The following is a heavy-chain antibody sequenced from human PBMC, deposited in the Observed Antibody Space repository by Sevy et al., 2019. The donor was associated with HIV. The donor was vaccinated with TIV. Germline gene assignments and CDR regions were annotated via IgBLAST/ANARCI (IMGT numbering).Heavy chain of an antibody. J-gene: IGHJ4*01. CDR2: IKSKTDGGTT. V-gene: IGHV3-15*01. CDR3: TTENIAAAGPFDY. D-gene: IGHD6-13*01. CDR1: GFTFSNAW. Sequence: LGGSLRLSCAASGFTFSNAWMSWVRQAPGKGLEWVGRIKSKTDGGTTDYAAPVKGRFTISRDDSKNTLYLQMNSLKTEDTAVYYCTTENIAAAGPFDYWGHGTLVTVSS.